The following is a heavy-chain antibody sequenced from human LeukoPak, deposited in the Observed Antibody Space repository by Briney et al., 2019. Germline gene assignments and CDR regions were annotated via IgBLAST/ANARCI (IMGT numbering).Heavy chain of an antibody. D-gene: IGHD2-2*01. CDR2: ISSNGGST. Sequence: GGSLRLSCAASGSTFSSYAMHWVRQAPGKGLEYVSAISSNGGSTYYANSVNGRFTTSRDNSKNALYLQMGSMRAEDMAVYYCARGYCSSTSCSSREDFDYWGQGTLVTVSS. V-gene: IGHV3-64*01. CDR1: GSTFSSYA. CDR3: ARGYCSSTSCSSREDFDY. J-gene: IGHJ4*02.